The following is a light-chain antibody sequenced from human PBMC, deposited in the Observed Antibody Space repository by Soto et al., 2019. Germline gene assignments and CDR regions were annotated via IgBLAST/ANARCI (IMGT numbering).Light chain of an antibody. Sequence: QSALTQPASVSGSPGQSITISCTGTSSDVGGYDHVSWYQQHPGKAPKLIIYDVTVRPSGISRLFSGSKSDNTAALAVSGLQPEDEADYYCSSYTNKDTLLFCGGTKLTVL. CDR1: SSDVGGYDH. CDR2: DVT. V-gene: IGLV2-14*03. CDR3: SSYTNKDTLL. J-gene: IGLJ3*02.